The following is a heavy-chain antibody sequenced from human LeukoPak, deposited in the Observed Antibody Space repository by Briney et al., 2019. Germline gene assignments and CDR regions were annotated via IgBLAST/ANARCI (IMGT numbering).Heavy chain of an antibody. CDR1: GGSIISSSYY. D-gene: IGHD3-16*01. CDR3: ARDQRGPSDY. CDR2: IYYSGST. V-gene: IGHV4-39*02. Sequence: SETLSLTCTVSGGSIISSSYYWGWIRQPPGKGLEWIGSIYYSGSTYYNPSLKSRVTVSVDTSKNQFSLRLSSVTAADTAVYYCARDQRGPSDYWGQGTLVTVSS. J-gene: IGHJ4*02.